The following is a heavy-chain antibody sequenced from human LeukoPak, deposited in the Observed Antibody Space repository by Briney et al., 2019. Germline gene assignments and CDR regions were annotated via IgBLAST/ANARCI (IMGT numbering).Heavy chain of an antibody. CDR1: GGSISSSSYY. J-gene: IGHJ5*02. CDR3: ARDERAYSSGWYDWFEP. D-gene: IGHD6-19*01. Sequence: SETLSLTCTVSGGSISSSSYYWGWIRQPPGKGLEWIGSIYYSASTYYNPSLKSRVTISVDTSKNQFSLKLSSVTAADTAVYYCARDERAYSSGWYDWFEPWGQGTLVTVSS. V-gene: IGHV4-39*07. CDR2: IYYSAST.